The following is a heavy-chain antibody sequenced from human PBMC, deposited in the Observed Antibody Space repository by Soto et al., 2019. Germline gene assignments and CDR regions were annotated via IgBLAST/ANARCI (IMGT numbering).Heavy chain of an antibody. CDR1: GFTFDDYA. CDR3: ANLPLYGSGFDS. J-gene: IGHJ4*02. D-gene: IGHD3-10*01. V-gene: IGHV3-9*01. Sequence: EAQLVESGGGLVQPGRSLRLSCVASGFTFDDYALHWVRQAPGKGLEWVSGISWNGAATGYADSVKGRFTISRDNAKNSLYLQMSSLRTEDTAIYYCANLPLYGSGFDSWGQGTLVTVSS. CDR2: ISWNGAAT.